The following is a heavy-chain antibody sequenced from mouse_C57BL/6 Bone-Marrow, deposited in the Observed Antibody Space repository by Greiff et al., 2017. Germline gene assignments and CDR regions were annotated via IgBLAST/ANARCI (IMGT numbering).Heavy chain of an antibody. CDR1: GYTFTSYL. V-gene: IGHV1-64*01. CDR3: ARLENGNYYFDY. J-gene: IGHJ2*01. CDR2: IHPNSGST. D-gene: IGHD2-1*01. Sequence: QVQLQQPGAELVKPGASVKLSCKASGYTFTSYLMHWVKQRPGQGLEWIGMIHPNSGSTNYNEKFKSKATLTVDKSSSTAYMQLSSLTSEDSAVYYCARLENGNYYFDYWGQGTTLTVSS.